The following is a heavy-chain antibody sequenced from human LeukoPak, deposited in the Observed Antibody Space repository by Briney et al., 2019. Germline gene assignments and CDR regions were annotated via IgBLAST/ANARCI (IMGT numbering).Heavy chain of an antibody. J-gene: IGHJ3*02. CDR3: ARRAGSGSTKVFDI. V-gene: IGHV4-38-2*02. CDR2: IHYSGST. D-gene: IGHD3-10*01. CDR1: GYSISSGYY. Sequence: SETLSLTCTVSGYSISSGYYWGWIRQPPGKGLEWIGSIHYSGSTYCNPSLKSRVTISVDTPKNQFSLKLSSVTAADTAVYYCARRAGSGSTKVFDIWGQGTTVTVSS.